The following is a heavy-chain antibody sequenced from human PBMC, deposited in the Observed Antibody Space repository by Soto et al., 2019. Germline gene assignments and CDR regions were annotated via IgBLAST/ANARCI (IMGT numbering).Heavy chain of an antibody. V-gene: IGHV3-23*03. CDR2: ILSDYNT. D-gene: IGHD6-19*01. J-gene: IGHJ4*02. CDR3: ARRTSGYFGY. Sequence: EVQLLDSGGGLVQPGGSLTLSCAASGFTFSDYTMSWVRQAPGKVLECISVILSDYNTYYAGSVRGRFSISRDNSKNTLYLEMNSLRAADTAVYYCARRTSGYFGYWGQGALVTVSS. CDR1: GFTFSDYT.